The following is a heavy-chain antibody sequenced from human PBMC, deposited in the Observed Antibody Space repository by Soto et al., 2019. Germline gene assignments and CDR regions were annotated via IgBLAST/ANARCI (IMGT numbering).Heavy chain of an antibody. Sequence: GGSLSLSCAASGFHFSSYGMHWVRQAPGKGLEWVAVIWFDGSNKFYADSVKGRFTISRDNSKNTVSLQMNSLRDEDSAAYYCATTGPYWGQGTLITVSS. CDR1: GFHFSSYG. CDR2: IWFDGSNK. J-gene: IGHJ4*02. CDR3: ATTGPY. V-gene: IGHV3-33*01.